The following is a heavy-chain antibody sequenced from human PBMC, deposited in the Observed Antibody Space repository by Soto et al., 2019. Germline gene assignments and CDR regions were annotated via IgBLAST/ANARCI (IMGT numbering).Heavy chain of an antibody. CDR3: AKSTCGTANGMDV. CDR2: ISWNSGTI. D-gene: IGHD2-21*02. Sequence: EVHLVESGGGLVQPGRSLRLTCGLSGFKFDEYGMFWVRLAPGKGVEWVSGISWNSGTIGYADSVKGLFTVSRDNAKNSLYRQKSSLRAEDTALYYCAKSTCGTANGMDVRGQGTTVTVSS. CDR1: GFKFDEYG. J-gene: IGHJ6*02. V-gene: IGHV3-9*01.